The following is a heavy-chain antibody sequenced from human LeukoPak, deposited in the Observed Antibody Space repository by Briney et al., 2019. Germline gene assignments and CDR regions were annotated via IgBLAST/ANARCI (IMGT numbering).Heavy chain of an antibody. Sequence: SETLSLTCTVSGGSISSSSYYWGWIRQPPGKGLEWIGSIYYSGSTYYNPSLKSRVTISVDTFKNQFSLKLSSVTAADTAVYYCARGNIVVVPAASNWFDPWGQGTLVTVSS. J-gene: IGHJ5*02. D-gene: IGHD2-2*01. CDR1: GGSISSSSYY. CDR2: IYYSGST. V-gene: IGHV4-39*01. CDR3: ARGNIVVVPAASNWFDP.